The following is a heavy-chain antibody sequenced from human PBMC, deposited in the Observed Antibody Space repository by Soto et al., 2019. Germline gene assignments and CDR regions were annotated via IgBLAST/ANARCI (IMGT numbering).Heavy chain of an antibody. D-gene: IGHD6-6*01. Sequence: QVQLVESGGGVVQPGRSLRLSCAASGFTFSSYGMHWVRQAPGKGLEWVAVISYDGSNEYYADSVKGRFTISRDNSKNTLYLQMNSLRAEDTAVYYCAKIYGSSSPDDAFDIWGQGTMVTVSS. CDR2: ISYDGSNE. CDR3: AKIYGSSSPDDAFDI. J-gene: IGHJ3*02. V-gene: IGHV3-30*18. CDR1: GFTFSSYG.